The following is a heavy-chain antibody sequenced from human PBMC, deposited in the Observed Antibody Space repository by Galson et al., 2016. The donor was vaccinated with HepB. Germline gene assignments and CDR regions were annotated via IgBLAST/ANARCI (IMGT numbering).Heavy chain of an antibody. CDR3: AKMDCGRGCPRDY. V-gene: IGHV3-30*18. CDR1: GFTFSDYG. Sequence: SLRLSCAASGFTFSDYGMHWVRQAPGRGLEWVSVISKDGSDKQYADSVKGRFTVSRDNSKKTLFLQMNSLRVEDTAVYYCAKMDCGRGCPRDYWGRGTLVTVSS. CDR2: ISKDGSDK. D-gene: IGHD2-21*02. J-gene: IGHJ4*02.